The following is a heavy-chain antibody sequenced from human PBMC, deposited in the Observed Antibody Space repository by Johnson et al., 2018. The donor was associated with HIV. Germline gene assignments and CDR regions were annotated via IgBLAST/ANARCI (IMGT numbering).Heavy chain of an antibody. J-gene: IGHJ3*01. CDR2: ISSSGRTT. Sequence: VQLVESGGGLVKAGGSLRLSCAASGFTFSDHYMTWIRQAPGKGLACLSSISSSGRTTYYADSVKGRFTISRNNVKNSMLLQMKSLRADDTAVSSRVRRVVVGYASFDLRGQGTMVTVSS. CDR3: VRRVVVGYASFDL. D-gene: IGHD2-15*01. V-gene: IGHV3-11*04. CDR1: GFTFSDHY.